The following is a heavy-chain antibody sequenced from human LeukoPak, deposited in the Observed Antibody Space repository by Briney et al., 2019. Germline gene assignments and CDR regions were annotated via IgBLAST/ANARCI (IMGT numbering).Heavy chain of an antibody. Sequence: ASVKVSCKASGYTFTSYGISWVRQAPGQGLEWMGWISAYNGNTNYAQKLQGRVTMTTDTSTSTAYMELRSLRSEDTAVYYCARGHTTVATPGDMDVWGKGTTVTVSS. J-gene: IGHJ6*03. CDR1: GYTFTSYG. V-gene: IGHV1-18*01. CDR3: ARGHTTVATPGDMDV. D-gene: IGHD4-23*01. CDR2: ISAYNGNT.